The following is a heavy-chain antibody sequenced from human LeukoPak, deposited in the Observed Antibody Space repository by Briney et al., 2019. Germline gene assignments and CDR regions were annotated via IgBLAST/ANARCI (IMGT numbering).Heavy chain of an antibody. Sequence: ASVKVSCKASGYTFTSYGISWVREAPGQGLEWTGWISAYNGNTNYAQKLQGRVTMTTDTSTSTAYMELRRLRSDDTAVYYCAREFSYGPIDYWGQGTLVTVSS. CDR1: GYTFTSYG. J-gene: IGHJ4*02. CDR3: AREFSYGPIDY. CDR2: ISAYNGNT. D-gene: IGHD5-18*01. V-gene: IGHV1-18*01.